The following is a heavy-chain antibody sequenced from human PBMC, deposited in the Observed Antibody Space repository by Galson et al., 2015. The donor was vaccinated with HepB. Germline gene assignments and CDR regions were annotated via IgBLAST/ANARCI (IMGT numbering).Heavy chain of an antibody. V-gene: IGHV3-30-3*01. Sequence: SLRLSCAASGFTFSSYAMHWVRQAPGKGLEWVAVISYDGSNKYYADSVKGRFTISRDNSKNTLYLQMNSLRAEDTAVYYCAKGLPREAYCGGDCYSIGYWGQGTLVTVSS. J-gene: IGHJ4*02. CDR2: ISYDGSNK. CDR3: AKGLPREAYCGGDCYSIGY. CDR1: GFTFSSYA. D-gene: IGHD2-21*01.